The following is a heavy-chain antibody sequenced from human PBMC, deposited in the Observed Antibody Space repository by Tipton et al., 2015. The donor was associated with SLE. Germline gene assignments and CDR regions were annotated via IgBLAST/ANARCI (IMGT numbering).Heavy chain of an antibody. CDR3: ASAAWDYDSSGSGAFDI. V-gene: IGHV4-34*01. CDR2: INHSGST. D-gene: IGHD3-22*01. Sequence: TLSLTCAVYGGSFSGYYWSWIRQPPGKGLEWIGEINHSGSTNYNPSLKSRVTISVDTSKNQFSLQLSSVTAADTAVYYCASAAWDYDSSGSGAFDIWGQGTMVTVSS. CDR1: GGSFSGYY. J-gene: IGHJ3*02.